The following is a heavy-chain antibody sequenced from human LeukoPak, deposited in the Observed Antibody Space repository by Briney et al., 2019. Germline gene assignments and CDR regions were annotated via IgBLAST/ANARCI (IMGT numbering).Heavy chain of an antibody. V-gene: IGHV3-69-1*01. CDR3: ASLLWFGGIFFDY. D-gene: IGHD3-10*01. CDR1: GFTFNKYP. J-gene: IGHJ4*02. Sequence: TGGSLRLSCAVSGFTFNKYPMNWVRQAPGKGLEWISTLSYSGATHYADSVKGRFTISRDNAKNSLYLQMNSLRAEDTAVYYCASLLWFGGIFFDYWGQGTLVTVSS. CDR2: LSYSGAT.